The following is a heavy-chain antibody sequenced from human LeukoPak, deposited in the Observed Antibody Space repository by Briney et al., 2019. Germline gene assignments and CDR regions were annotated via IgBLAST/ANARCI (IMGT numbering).Heavy chain of an antibody. CDR3: ARSPFCGGDCFTGAFDI. CDR2: INDDGSGT. D-gene: IGHD2-21*02. Sequence: GGSLRLSCAASGFTFRSYWMHWVRQAPGKGLVWVSCINDDGSGTSYADSVKGRFTISRDNAKNTLYLQMNSLRAEDTAVYYCARSPFCGGDCFTGAFDIWGHGTMVTVSS. CDR1: GFTFRSYW. V-gene: IGHV3-74*01. J-gene: IGHJ3*02.